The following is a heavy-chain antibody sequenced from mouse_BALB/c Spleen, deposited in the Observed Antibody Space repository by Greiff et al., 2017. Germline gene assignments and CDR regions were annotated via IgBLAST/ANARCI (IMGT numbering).Heavy chain of an antibody. J-gene: IGHJ2*01. V-gene: IGHV1S81*02. CDR2: INPSNGGT. Sequence: VKLQQSGAELVKPGASVKLSCKASGYTFTSYYMYWVKQRPGQGLEWIGEINPSNGGTNFNEKFKSKATLTVDKSSSTAYMQLSSLTSEDSAVYYCTRWGITGDYWGQGTTLTVSS. CDR3: TRWGITGDY. D-gene: IGHD2-4*01. CDR1: GYTFTSYY.